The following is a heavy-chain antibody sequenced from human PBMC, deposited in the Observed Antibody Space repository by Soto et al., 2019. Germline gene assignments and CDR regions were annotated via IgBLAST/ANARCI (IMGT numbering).Heavy chain of an antibody. D-gene: IGHD3-10*01. CDR2: INPTGGRA. J-gene: IGHJ4*03. CDR3: SRLTTMVREINDDPFDF. V-gene: IGHV1-46*03. Sequence: GASVKVSFKASGYTFTNYYIHWVRQAPGQGLEWMGVINPTGGRASYAPKFQGRVTLTRDTSTSTAYMELSSLRSDDTAVYFCSRLTTMVREINDDPFDFWGQGTLVTVSS. CDR1: GYTFTNYY.